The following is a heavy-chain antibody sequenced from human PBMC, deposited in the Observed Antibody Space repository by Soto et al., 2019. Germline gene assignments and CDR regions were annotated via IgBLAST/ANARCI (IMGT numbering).Heavy chain of an antibody. Sequence: QVQLVESGGGVVQPGRSLRLSCAASGFTFSSYAMHWVRQAPGKGLEWVAVISYDGSNKYYADSVKGRFTISRDNSKNTLYLQMNSLRAEDTAVYYCARVIAGNFDYWGQGTLVTVSS. J-gene: IGHJ4*02. D-gene: IGHD6-13*01. CDR1: GFTFSSYA. CDR2: ISYDGSNK. CDR3: ARVIAGNFDY. V-gene: IGHV3-30-3*01.